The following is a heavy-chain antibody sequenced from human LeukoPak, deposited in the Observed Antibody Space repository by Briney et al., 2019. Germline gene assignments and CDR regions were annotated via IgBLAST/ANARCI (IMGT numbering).Heavy chain of an antibody. Sequence: PSQTLSLTCAVSGGSISSGGYSWSWIRQPPGKGLEWIGYIYHSGSTYYNPSLKSRVTISVDRSKNQFSLKLSSVTAADTAVYYCARDGGYLDYWGQGTLVTVSS. CDR1: GGSISSGGYS. V-gene: IGHV4-30-2*01. J-gene: IGHJ4*02. D-gene: IGHD2-15*01. CDR2: IYHSGST. CDR3: ARDGGYLDY.